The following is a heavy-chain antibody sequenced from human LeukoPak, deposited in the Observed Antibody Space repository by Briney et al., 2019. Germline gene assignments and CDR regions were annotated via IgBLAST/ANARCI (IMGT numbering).Heavy chain of an antibody. CDR3: ARHYGP. V-gene: IGHV4-39*01. CDR2: IFYSGST. Sequence: IRQSPEKGLEWIGNIFYSGSTYYNPSLKSRVTISVDTSKNQFSLKLNSVTAADTAVYYCARHYGPWGQGTLVTVSS. J-gene: IGHJ5*02. D-gene: IGHD3-10*01.